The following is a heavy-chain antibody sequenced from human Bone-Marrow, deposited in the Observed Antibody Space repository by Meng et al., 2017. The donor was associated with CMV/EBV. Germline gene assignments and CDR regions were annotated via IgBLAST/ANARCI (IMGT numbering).Heavy chain of an antibody. Sequence: KVSCKGSGYSFTSCWIGWVRQMPGKGLEWMGIIYPGDSDTRYSPSFQGQVTISADKSISTPYLQWSSLKASDTAMYYCARHPRGGPRVVWFMGDCDYWGQGKLVNVDS. J-gene: IGHJ4*02. CDR1: GYSFTSCW. V-gene: IGHV5-51*01. CDR2: IYPGDSDT. CDR3: ARHPRGGPRVVWFMGDCDY. D-gene: IGHD2-15*01.